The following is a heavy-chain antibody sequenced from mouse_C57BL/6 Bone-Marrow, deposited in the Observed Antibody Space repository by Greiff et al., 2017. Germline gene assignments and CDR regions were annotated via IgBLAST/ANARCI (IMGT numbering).Heavy chain of an antibody. CDR3: ARMGLTGTYWFAY. Sequence: QVQLQQPGAELVRPGSSVKLSCKASGYTFTSYWMHWVKQRPIQGLEWIGNIDPSDSETHYNQKFKDKAKLTVDKSSSTDYMQLSSLTSVDSAVYYCARMGLTGTYWFAYWGQGTLVTVSA. V-gene: IGHV1-52*01. J-gene: IGHJ3*01. CDR2: IDPSDSET. D-gene: IGHD4-1*01. CDR1: GYTFTSYW.